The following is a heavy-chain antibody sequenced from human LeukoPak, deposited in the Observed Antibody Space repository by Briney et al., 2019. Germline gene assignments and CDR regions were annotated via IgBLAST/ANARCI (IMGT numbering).Heavy chain of an antibody. CDR3: TRVGYIDEGIDY. J-gene: IGHJ4*02. V-gene: IGHV3-23*01. CDR2: ISGSGAST. CDR1: GFTFTDYA. Sequence: PGGSLRLSCAASGFTFTDYAMSWVRQAPGKGLEWVSAISGSGASTYYADSVKGRFTISRDNAKNSLYLQMNSLRAEDTAIYYCTRVGYIDEGIDYWGQGTLVTVSS. D-gene: IGHD5-24*01.